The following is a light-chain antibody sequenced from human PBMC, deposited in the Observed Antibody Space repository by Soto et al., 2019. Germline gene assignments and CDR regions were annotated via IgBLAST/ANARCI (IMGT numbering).Light chain of an antibody. CDR1: NIGSKS. CDR3: QVWHTSSDHVV. CDR2: DDS. J-gene: IGLJ2*01. Sequence: SYELTQPPSVSVAPGQTARIPYGGNNIGSKSVHWYQQKPGQAPVVVVYDDSDRPSGIPERFSGSNSGNTATLTISRVEAGDEADYYCQVWHTSSDHVVFGGGTKLTVL. V-gene: IGLV3-21*02.